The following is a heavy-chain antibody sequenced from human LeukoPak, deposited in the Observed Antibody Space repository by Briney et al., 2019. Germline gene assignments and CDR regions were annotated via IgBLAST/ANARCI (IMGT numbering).Heavy chain of an antibody. V-gene: IGHV1-69*05. D-gene: IGHD4-17*01. Sequence: GASVKVSCKASGGTFSSYAISWVRQAPGQGLEWMGRITPIFGTANYAQKFQGRVTITTDESTSTAYMELSSLRSEDTAVYYCARDRGTTVTTGKGGWYDPWGQGTLVTVSS. CDR2: ITPIFGTA. CDR1: GGTFSSYA. CDR3: ARDRGTTVTTGKGGWYDP. J-gene: IGHJ5*02.